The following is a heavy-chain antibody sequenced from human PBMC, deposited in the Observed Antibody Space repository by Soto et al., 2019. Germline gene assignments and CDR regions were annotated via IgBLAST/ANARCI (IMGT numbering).Heavy chain of an antibody. Sequence: QVQLVQSGAEVKKPGASVKVSCKASGHTFTSYDINWVRQATGQGLEWMGWMNPNSGNTGYAQKFQGRVTMTRNTSISTAYMELSSLRSEDTAMYYCARTYGDYVDNWFDPWGQGTLVTVSS. D-gene: IGHD4-17*01. CDR3: ARTYGDYVDNWFDP. V-gene: IGHV1-8*01. J-gene: IGHJ5*02. CDR1: GHTFTSYD. CDR2: MNPNSGNT.